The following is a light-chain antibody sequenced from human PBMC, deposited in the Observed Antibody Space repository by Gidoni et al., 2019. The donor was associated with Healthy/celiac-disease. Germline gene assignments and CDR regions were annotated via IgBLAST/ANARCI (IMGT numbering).Light chain of an antibody. CDR3: CSYAGSSTLV. J-gene: IGLJ3*02. CDR1: SSDVGSYNL. Sequence: QSALTQPAPVSGSPGQSITSSCTGTSSDVGSYNLVSWYQHHPGKAPKLMIYEVSKRPSGVSNRFSGSKSGNTASLTISGLQAEDEADYYCCSYAGSSTLVFGGGTKLTVL. V-gene: IGLV2-23*02. CDR2: EVS.